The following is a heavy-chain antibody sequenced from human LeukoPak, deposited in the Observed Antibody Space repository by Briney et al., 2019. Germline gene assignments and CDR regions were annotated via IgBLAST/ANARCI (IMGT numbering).Heavy chain of an antibody. V-gene: IGHV3-33*01. Sequence: GRSLRLSCEASGFTFSSYGMHWVRQAPGKGLEWVAVIWYDGSNKYYADSVKGRFTISRDNSKNTLYLQMNSLRAEDTAVYYCARSKGAVAGRDFDYWGQGTLVTVSS. D-gene: IGHD6-19*01. J-gene: IGHJ4*02. CDR1: GFTFSSYG. CDR2: IWYDGSNK. CDR3: ARSKGAVAGRDFDY.